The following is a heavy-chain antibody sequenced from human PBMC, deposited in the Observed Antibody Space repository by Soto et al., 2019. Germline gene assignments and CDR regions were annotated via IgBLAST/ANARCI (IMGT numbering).Heavy chain of an antibody. V-gene: IGHV3-66*04. CDR2: IYSGGSA. Sequence: EVQLVESGGGLVQPGGSLRLSCAASGFTVSSNYMSCVRQAPGKGLELVSVIYSGGSAYYADSVKGRFTISRDNSKNTLYLQMNSLRAEDTAVYYCARHGYSYGGGYFDYWGQGTLVTVSS. CDR1: GFTVSSNY. D-gene: IGHD5-18*01. J-gene: IGHJ4*02. CDR3: ARHGYSYGGGYFDY.